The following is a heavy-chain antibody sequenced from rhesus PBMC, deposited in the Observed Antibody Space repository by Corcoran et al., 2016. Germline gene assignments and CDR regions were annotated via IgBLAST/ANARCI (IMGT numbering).Heavy chain of an antibody. Sequence: QVQVQASGPGLVTPSETLSLTCTVSGTSLTIYWWGCVRQPPGKGLEWIGEIHGNGGNTYYNPSLKSRVTFSRDASKNQFYLKMTSVTVADTAVYFCARDRREYHSYGLDSWAKGSSSPSPQ. CDR3: ARDRREYHSYGLDS. CDR2: IHGNGGNT. D-gene: IGHD2-15*01. J-gene: IGHJ6*01. CDR1: GTSLTIYW. V-gene: IGHV4-80*01.